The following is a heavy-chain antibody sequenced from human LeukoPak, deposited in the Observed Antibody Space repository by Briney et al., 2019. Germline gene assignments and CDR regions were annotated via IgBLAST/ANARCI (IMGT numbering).Heavy chain of an antibody. D-gene: IGHD3-10*01. V-gene: IGHV1-69*13. CDR3: AKAGGFTILRGAVNNWFDP. CDR2: IIPMFGTT. J-gene: IGHJ5*02. Sequence: ASVKVSCKASGGTFSSYTIAWVRQAPGQGLEWMGEIIPMFGTTNYAQKFQGRVTITADESTSTAYMELSSLRFEDTAVYYCAKAGGFTILRGAVNNWFDPWGQGTLVTVSS. CDR1: GGTFSSYT.